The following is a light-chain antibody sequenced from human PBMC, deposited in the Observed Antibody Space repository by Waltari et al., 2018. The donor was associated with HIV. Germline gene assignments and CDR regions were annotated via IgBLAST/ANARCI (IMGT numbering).Light chain of an antibody. CDR2: GKD. Sequence: YSANWYQQKPGQAPVVVMYGKDNRPSGIPDRFSGSSSGNTGSLTITGAQAEDEAVYYCDSRDTNDKHHVFGTGTKVTV. J-gene: IGLJ1*01. CDR1: YS. V-gene: IGLV3-19*01. CDR3: DSRDTNDKHHV.